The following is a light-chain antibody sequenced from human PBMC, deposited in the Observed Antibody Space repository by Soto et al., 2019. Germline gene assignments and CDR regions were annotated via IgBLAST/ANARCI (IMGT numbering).Light chain of an antibody. Sequence: EIVLTQSPATLSLSPGERATLSCRASQSVSIYLAWYQQKPGQAPRLLIHDTSNRATGIPARFSGSGSGTDFTLTISSLEPEDFAVYYRQQRSTLPYTFGPGTKVDV. V-gene: IGKV3-11*01. CDR1: QSVSIY. CDR3: QQRSTLPYT. J-gene: IGKJ3*01. CDR2: DTS.